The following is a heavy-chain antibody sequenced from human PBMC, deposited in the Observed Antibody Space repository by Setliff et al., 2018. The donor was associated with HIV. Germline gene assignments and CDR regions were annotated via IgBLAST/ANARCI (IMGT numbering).Heavy chain of an antibody. D-gene: IGHD6-19*01. CDR2: ISDDNGKT. Sequence: ASVKVSCKASGYSFSTYGISWVRQAPGQGLEWMGRISDDNGKTYYAQKFQGRVTMTTDTSTSTAYMELRSLRSDDTAVYYCARDIRYPGYSSGWFDYWGQGTLVTVS. CDR3: ARDIRYPGYSSGWFDY. J-gene: IGHJ4*02. V-gene: IGHV1-18*01. CDR1: GYSFSTYG.